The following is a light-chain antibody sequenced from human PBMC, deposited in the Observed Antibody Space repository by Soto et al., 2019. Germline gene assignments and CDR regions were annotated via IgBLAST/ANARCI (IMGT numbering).Light chain of an antibody. CDR1: QSVSSN. Sequence: EIVMTQSPATLSVSPGERATLSCRASQSVSSNLAWYQQKPGQAPRLLIYGASTRATGITARFSGSGSGTESNPTISSLQSEDFAVYYCQQYHHWPPLTFGGGTKVEIK. J-gene: IGKJ4*01. V-gene: IGKV3-15*01. CDR2: GAS. CDR3: QQYHHWPPLT.